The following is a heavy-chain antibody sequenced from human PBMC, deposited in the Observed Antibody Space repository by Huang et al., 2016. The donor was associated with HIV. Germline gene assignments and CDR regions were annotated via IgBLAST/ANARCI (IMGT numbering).Heavy chain of an antibody. V-gene: IGHV3-48*01. D-gene: IGHD3-10*01. CDR1: GFTFSDCN. Sequence: EVQLVESGGGLVQPGGSLRLTCAVSGFTFSDCNMNWVRQAPGKGLEWVAYGSSSGGSIYYTDSVKGRFTISRDNAENLLYLQMDSLRAEDTAVYYCARALWDNYMTKYYFDYWGQGTLVTVSS. J-gene: IGHJ4*02. CDR3: ARALWDNYMTKYYFDY. CDR2: GSSSGGSI.